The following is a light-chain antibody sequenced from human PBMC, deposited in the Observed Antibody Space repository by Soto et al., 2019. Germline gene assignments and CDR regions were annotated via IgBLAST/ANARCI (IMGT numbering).Light chain of an antibody. CDR1: QGISNY. V-gene: IGKV1-9*01. Sequence: DIQLTQSPSFLSASVGDRVTITCRASQGISNYLAWYQQKPAKAPKLLISAGSILQSGVPSRFIGSGSGTEFTLTISSLQPEDFATYYCQHLNSYPITFGQGTRLEIK. CDR2: AGS. CDR3: QHLNSYPIT. J-gene: IGKJ5*01.